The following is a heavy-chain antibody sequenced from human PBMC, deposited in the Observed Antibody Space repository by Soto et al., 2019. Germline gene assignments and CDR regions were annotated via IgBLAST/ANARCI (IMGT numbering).Heavy chain of an antibody. J-gene: IGHJ4*02. CDR2: ISGSGGST. CDR1: GFTFSTYA. V-gene: IGHV3-23*01. CDR3: ARGLRVYSSNFDY. Sequence: XGSLLLSCAASGFTFSTYAMNWVRQAPGKGLEWVSTISGSGGSTYYADSVKGRFTISRDNSKNTLYVQMNSLRAEDTAIYYCARGLRVYSSNFDYWGQGTLVTVSS. D-gene: IGHD5-18*01.